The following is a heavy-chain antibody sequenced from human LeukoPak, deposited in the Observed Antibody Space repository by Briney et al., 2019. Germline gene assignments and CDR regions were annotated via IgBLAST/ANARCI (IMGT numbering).Heavy chain of an antibody. CDR2: ICIYNRNT. D-gene: IGHD3-3*01. Sequence: ASVKVSCKASGYTFTNYGISCVRQAPGQGLEWMGWICIYNRNTDYAQKLRRRVTMTTDTSTSTAYMELRSLRSDDTAVYYCARITYDFWSGYYMPDDPWGQGTLVTVSS. J-gene: IGHJ5*02. CDR1: GYTFTNYG. CDR3: ARITYDFWSGYYMPDDP. V-gene: IGHV1-18*01.